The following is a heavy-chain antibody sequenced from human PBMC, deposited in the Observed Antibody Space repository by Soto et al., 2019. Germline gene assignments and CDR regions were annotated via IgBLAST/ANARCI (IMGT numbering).Heavy chain of an antibody. V-gene: IGHV4-59*01. Sequence: SETLSLTCAASGVTISTYYWSWIRQPPGKGREWIVYNYHSGTTNYNPSLKSRVTISVDTSKNQFSLRLTTVTAADTAIYYCVREAYIGYGHAIDHWGQGTLVTVSS. J-gene: IGHJ4*01. D-gene: IGHD5-12*01. CDR3: VREAYIGYGHAIDH. CDR1: GVTISTYY. CDR2: NYHSGTT.